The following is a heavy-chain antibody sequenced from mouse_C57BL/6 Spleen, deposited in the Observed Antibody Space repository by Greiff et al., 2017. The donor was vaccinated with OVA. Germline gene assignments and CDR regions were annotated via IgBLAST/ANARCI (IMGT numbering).Heavy chain of an antibody. CDR1: GYTFTSYW. Sequence: QVQLQQPGPELVKPGASVKLSCKASGYTFTSYWMHWVKQRPGQGLEWIGNINPSNGGTNYNEKFKSKATLTVDKSSSTAYMQLSSLTSEDSAVYYCARDNYVIYYFDYWGQGTTLTVSS. D-gene: IGHD1-3*01. V-gene: IGHV1-53*01. CDR2: INPSNGGT. J-gene: IGHJ2*01. CDR3: ARDNYVIYYFDY.